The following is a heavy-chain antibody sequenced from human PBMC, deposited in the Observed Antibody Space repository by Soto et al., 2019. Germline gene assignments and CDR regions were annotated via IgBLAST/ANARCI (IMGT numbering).Heavy chain of an antibody. J-gene: IGHJ5*02. CDR1: GGSISSGGYS. CDR3: ARCELWFGELAWFDP. Sequence: QLQLQESGSGLVKPSQTLSLTCAVSGGSISSGGYSWSWIRQPPGKGLEWIGYIYHSGSTYYNPSLKSRVTISVDRSKNQFSLKLSSVTAADTAVYYCARCELWFGELAWFDPWGQGTLVTVSS. D-gene: IGHD3-10*01. CDR2: IYHSGST. V-gene: IGHV4-30-2*01.